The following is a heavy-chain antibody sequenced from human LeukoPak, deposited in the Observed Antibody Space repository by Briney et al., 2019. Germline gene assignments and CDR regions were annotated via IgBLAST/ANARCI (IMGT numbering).Heavy chain of an antibody. CDR1: GFTFSSYS. D-gene: IGHD6-19*01. Sequence: GGSLRLSCAASGFTFSSYSMNWVRQAPGKGLEWVSYISSSSSTIYYADSVKGRFTISRDNAKNSLYLQMNSLRAEDTAVYYCARGAGGWPFDYWGQGTLVTVSS. CDR2: ISSSSSTI. J-gene: IGHJ4*02. CDR3: ARGAGGWPFDY. V-gene: IGHV3-48*01.